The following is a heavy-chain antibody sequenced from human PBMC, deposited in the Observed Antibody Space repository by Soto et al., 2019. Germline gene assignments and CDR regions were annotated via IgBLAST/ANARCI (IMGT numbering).Heavy chain of an antibody. CDR3: ARVHLRFLEWSKRVR. CDR1: GFTFSSYW. D-gene: IGHD3-3*01. CDR2: INSDGSST. Sequence: GGSLRLSCAASGFTFSSYWMHWVRQAPGKGLVWVSRINSDGSSTSYADSVKGRFTISRDNAKNTLYLQMNSLRAEDTAVYYCARVHLRFLEWSKRVRWGQGTLVTVSS. J-gene: IGHJ4*02. V-gene: IGHV3-74*01.